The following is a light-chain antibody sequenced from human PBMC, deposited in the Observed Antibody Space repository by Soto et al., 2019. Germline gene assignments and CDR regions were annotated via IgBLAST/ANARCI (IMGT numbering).Light chain of an antibody. CDR1: QRVAKF. CDR2: DAS. Sequence: EIVLTQSPDTLSLSPGESATLSCRASQRVAKFLAWYQQKVCHAPRLLIFDASTRATGVPGKFNASGSGTAFTLTTNILPPADAAVYFCQQRTNWPLTFGGGTKVEVK. V-gene: IGKV3-11*01. J-gene: IGKJ4*01. CDR3: QQRTNWPLT.